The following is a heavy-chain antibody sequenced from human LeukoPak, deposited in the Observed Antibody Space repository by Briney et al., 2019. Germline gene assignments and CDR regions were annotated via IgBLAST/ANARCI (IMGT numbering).Heavy chain of an antibody. J-gene: IGHJ4*02. CDR1: GFTFSSYA. Sequence: GSLRLSCAASGFTFSSYAMSWVRQAPGKGLEWVSAISGSGGSTYYADSVKGRFTISRDNSKNTLYLQMNSLRAEDTAVYYCAKDRSYYDSSGYQYYFDYWGQGTLVTVSS. D-gene: IGHD3-22*01. CDR3: AKDRSYYDSSGYQYYFDY. V-gene: IGHV3-23*01. CDR2: ISGSGGST.